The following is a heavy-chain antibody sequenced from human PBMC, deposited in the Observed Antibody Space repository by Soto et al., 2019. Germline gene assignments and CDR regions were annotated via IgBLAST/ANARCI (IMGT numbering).Heavy chain of an antibody. CDR3: ARQSRGWYNWFDP. CDR1: GGSISSSNW. CDR2: IYHSGST. Sequence: SETHSLTCTVSGGSISSSNWWRWVRQPPGKGLEWIGEIYHSGSTNYNPSLKGRVTISVDKSKNQFSLKLSSVTAAETAVYYCARQSRGWYNWFDPWGQGTLVTVSS. J-gene: IGHJ5*02. D-gene: IGHD6-19*01. V-gene: IGHV4-4*02.